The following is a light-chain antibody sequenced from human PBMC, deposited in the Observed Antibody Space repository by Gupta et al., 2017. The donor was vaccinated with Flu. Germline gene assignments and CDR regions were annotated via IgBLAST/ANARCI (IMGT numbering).Light chain of an antibody. V-gene: IGLV3-21*02. CDR3: QVWDTASDHWL. J-gene: IGLJ3*02. Sequence: SFILTQPPSVSVAPGQTASIACGGNNIGSETVHWYQQKPGQAPVLVLYDDDFRPSGIPERFSGSNSGNTATLTIRRVEAGDEADYYCQVWDTASDHWLVGAGTTLTVV. CDR1: NIGSET. CDR2: DDD.